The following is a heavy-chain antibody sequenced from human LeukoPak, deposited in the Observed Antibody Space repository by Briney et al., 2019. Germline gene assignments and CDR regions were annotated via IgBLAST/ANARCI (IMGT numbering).Heavy chain of an antibody. Sequence: GGSLRLSCAVSGSAFSTNSMSWVRQAPGKGLEWVANIKGDGSKQYYVGSVKGRFTISRDNAKNSLYLQMYSLTAEDTAVYYCARDGDHSCGDYWGQGTLVTVSS. D-gene: IGHD2-2*01. V-gene: IGHV3-7*01. CDR3: ARDGDHSCGDY. J-gene: IGHJ4*02. CDR2: IKGDGSKQ. CDR1: GSAFSTNS.